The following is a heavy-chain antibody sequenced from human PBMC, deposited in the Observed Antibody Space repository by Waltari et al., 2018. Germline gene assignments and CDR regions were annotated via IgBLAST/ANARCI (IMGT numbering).Heavy chain of an antibody. CDR1: GFPFTSSA. CDR3: AAETSGYGDAFDI. V-gene: IGHV1-58*02. CDR2: IVVGSGNT. D-gene: IGHD3-10*01. Sequence: QMQLVQSGPEVKKPGASVKVSCKASGFPFTSSAIPWVRQARGQRLEWIGWIVVGSGNTNDAQKCQERVTITRDMSTSTAYMELGSLRSEDTAVYYCAAETSGYGDAFDIWGQGTMVTVSS. J-gene: IGHJ3*02.